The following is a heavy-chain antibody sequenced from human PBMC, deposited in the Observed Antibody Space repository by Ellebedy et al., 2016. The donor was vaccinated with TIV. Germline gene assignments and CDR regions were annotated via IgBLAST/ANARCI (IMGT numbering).Heavy chain of an antibody. Sequence: SVKVSXKASGGTLSTHTFNWVRQGPGQGLEWVGGIIPIFGTAYYAEKVKDRVTITADEATSTSFMEVRSLTTEDTAFYYCAKEMDIAAVNYGMDVWGQGTTVTVSS. J-gene: IGHJ6*02. CDR2: IIPIFGTA. CDR3: AKEMDIAAVNYGMDV. D-gene: IGHD5-12*01. V-gene: IGHV1-69*13. CDR1: GGTLSTHT.